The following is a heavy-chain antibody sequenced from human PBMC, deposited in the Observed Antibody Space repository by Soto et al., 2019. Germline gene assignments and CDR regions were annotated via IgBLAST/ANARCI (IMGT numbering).Heavy chain of an antibody. Sequence: PGGSLRLSCTASGFLFTDYYMSWIRQPPGKGLEWLAYIDGSSDYTNSADSVKGRFTISRDNAKNSVFLQMNNLRADDTAVYYCATDILIRDYWGQGTRVTVSS. V-gene: IGHV3-11*06. CDR3: ATDILIRDY. CDR2: IDGSSDYT. D-gene: IGHD2-21*01. CDR1: GFLFTDYY. J-gene: IGHJ4*02.